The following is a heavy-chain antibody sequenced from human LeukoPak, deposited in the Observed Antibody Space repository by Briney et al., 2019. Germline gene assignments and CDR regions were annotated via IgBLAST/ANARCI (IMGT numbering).Heavy chain of an antibody. CDR1: GSTLTSYG. Sequence: ASVKVSCKASGSTLTSYGISWVRQAPGKGLEWMGGFDPEDGETIYAQKFQGRVTMTEDTSTDTAYMELSSLRSEDTAVYYCATYLMVRGVMRPWFDPWGQGTLVTVSS. CDR2: FDPEDGET. CDR3: ATYLMVRGVMRPWFDP. J-gene: IGHJ5*02. D-gene: IGHD3-10*01. V-gene: IGHV1-24*01.